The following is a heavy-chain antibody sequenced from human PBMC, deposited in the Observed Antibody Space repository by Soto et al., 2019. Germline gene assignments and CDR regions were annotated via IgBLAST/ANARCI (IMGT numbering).Heavy chain of an antibody. Sequence: PGGSLRLSCVASGFSFTAYGMHWVRQSPGKGLEWVAFISYDGSSKQYAESLKGRLTISRDNSENTVDLQMDSLRPEDTAVFYCVRHLRTGSTGYYGMAFWGQGTTVTVSS. J-gene: IGHJ6*02. V-gene: IGHV3-30*03. CDR2: ISYDGSSK. CDR1: GFSFTAYG. D-gene: IGHD1-7*01. CDR3: VRHLRTGSTGYYGMAF.